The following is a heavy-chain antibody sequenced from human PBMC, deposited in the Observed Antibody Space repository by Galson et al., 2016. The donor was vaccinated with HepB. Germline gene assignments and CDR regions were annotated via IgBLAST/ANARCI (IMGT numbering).Heavy chain of an antibody. CDR3: AAGKAAAGSLVFDV. J-gene: IGHJ3*01. Sequence: ETLSLTCTVSGGSISSSSYYWGWIRRPPGKGLEWIGEINHNGDTKYSPSLRSRVSISVDTSKNHFSLNLNSANAADTAVYYCAAGKAAAGSLVFDVWGQGTLVTISS. CDR1: GGSISSSSYY. D-gene: IGHD6-13*01. CDR2: INHNGDT. V-gene: IGHV4-39*07.